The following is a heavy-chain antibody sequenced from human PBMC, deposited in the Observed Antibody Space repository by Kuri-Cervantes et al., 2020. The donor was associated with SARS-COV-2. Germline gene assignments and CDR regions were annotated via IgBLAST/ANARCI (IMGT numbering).Heavy chain of an antibody. V-gene: IGHV4-59*12. D-gene: IGHD5-18*01. Sequence: GSLRLYCTVSGGSISTYYWSWIRQPPGKELEWIGYLYYSGSTNYNPSLKSRVTISVDKSKNQCSLTLSSVTAADTAVYYCAKTPGYSYGALYFDYWGQGTLVTVSS. CDR1: GGSISTYY. CDR3: AKTPGYSYGALYFDY. J-gene: IGHJ4*02. CDR2: LYYSGST.